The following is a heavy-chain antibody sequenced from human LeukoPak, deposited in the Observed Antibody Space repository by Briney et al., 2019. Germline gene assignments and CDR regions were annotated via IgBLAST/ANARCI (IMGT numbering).Heavy chain of an antibody. CDR3: ARVDSSGFDY. Sequence: ASVQVSCQASGYTFTSYGISWVRPAPGQGLEWMGWISAYNGNTNYAQKLQGRVTMTKDTSTSTAYRELRSLRSDDTAVYYCARVDSSGFDYWGQGTLVTVSS. CDR1: GYTFTSYG. V-gene: IGHV1-18*01. J-gene: IGHJ4*02. CDR2: ISAYNGNT. D-gene: IGHD3-22*01.